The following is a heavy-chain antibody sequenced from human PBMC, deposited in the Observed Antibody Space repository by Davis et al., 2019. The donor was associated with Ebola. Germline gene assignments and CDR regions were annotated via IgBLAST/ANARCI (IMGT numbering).Heavy chain of an antibody. CDR3: ARSIRGPYSGSYYFWFDP. Sequence: PGGSLRLSCKGSGYSFTSYWIGWVRQMPGKGLEWMGIIYPGDSDTRYSPSFQGQVTISADKSISTAYLQWSSLKASDTAMYYCARSIRGPYSGSYYFWFDPWGQGTLVTVSS. CDR2: IYPGDSDT. V-gene: IGHV5-51*01. CDR1: GYSFTSYW. D-gene: IGHD1-26*01. J-gene: IGHJ5*02.